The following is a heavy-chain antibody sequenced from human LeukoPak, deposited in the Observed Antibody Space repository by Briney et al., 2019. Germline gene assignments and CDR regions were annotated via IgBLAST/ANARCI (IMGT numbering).Heavy chain of an antibody. V-gene: IGHV4-39*07. Sequence: SETLSLTCTVSGGSISSSSYYWGWIRQPPGKGLEWIGSIYYSGSTYYNPSLKSRVTISVDTSKNQFSLKLSSVTAADTAVYYCAREVEEYNSSSWYYYYYMDVWGKGTTVTVSS. CDR1: GGSISSSSYY. D-gene: IGHD6-6*01. CDR2: IYYSGST. J-gene: IGHJ6*03. CDR3: AREVEEYNSSSWYYYYYMDV.